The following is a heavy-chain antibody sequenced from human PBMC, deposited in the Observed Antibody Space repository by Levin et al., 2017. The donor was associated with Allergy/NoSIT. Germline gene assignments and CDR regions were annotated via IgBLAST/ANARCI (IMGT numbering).Heavy chain of an antibody. CDR3: ARDIGP. J-gene: IGHJ4*02. D-gene: IGHD1-26*01. V-gene: IGHV3-53*01. CDR2: IYTGGTT. CDR1: GFTINNNY. Sequence: GESLRLSCAASGFTINNNYMSWVRQAPGKGLEWVSVIYTGGTTDYLHSVKGRFTISRDISKNMLYLQMNSLRVEDTAVYYCARDIGPWGPGTLVTVSS.